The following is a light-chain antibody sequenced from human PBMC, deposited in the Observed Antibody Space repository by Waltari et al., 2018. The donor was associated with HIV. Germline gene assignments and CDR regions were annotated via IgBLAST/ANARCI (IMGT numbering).Light chain of an antibody. CDR1: SSTIGAGYD. Sequence: QSVLTQPPSVSGAPGQRVTISCPGSSSTIGAGYDVHWYQQLPGTAPKLLIYGNSDRPSGVPDRFSGSKSGTSASLAITGLQAEDEADYFCQSYDSSLSGVIFGGGTKLTVL. CDR3: QSYDSSLSGVI. J-gene: IGLJ2*01. CDR2: GNS. V-gene: IGLV1-40*01.